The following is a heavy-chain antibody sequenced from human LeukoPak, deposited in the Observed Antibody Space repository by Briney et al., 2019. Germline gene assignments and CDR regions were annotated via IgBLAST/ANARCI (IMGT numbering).Heavy chain of an antibody. CDR1: GGSFSGYY. V-gene: IGHV4-34*01. Sequence: SETLSLTCAVYGGSFSGYYWSWIRQPPGKGLEWIGEINHSGSTNYNPSLKSRVTISVDTSKNQFSLKLSSVTAADTAVYYCARSPGDYYDSSGSFDYWGQGTLVTVSS. D-gene: IGHD3-22*01. CDR3: ARSPGDYYDSSGSFDY. J-gene: IGHJ4*02. CDR2: INHSGST.